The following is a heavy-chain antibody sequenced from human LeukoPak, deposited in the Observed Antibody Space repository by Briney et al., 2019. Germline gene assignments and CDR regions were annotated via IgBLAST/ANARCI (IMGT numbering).Heavy chain of an antibody. J-gene: IGHJ6*03. CDR3: ARDAVVVPAANYYYYYYMDV. Sequence: SETLSLTCAVYGGSFSGYYWSWIRQPPGKGLEWIGEINDSGSTNYNPSLESRVTISVDTSKNQFSLKLSSVTAADTAVYYCARDAVVVPAANYYYYYYMDVWGKGTTVTVSS. CDR2: INDSGST. D-gene: IGHD2-2*01. V-gene: IGHV4-34*01. CDR1: GGSFSGYY.